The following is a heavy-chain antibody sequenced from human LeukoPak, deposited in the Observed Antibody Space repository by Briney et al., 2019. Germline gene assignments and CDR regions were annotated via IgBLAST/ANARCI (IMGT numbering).Heavy chain of an antibody. Sequence: GGSLRLSCAASGFTFSSYGMHWVRQAPGKGLEWVAVIWYDGSNKYYADSVKGRFTISRDNSKNTLYLQMNSLRAEDTAVYYCARGGMTGTTVFDWLLSDYWGQGTLVTVSS. CDR2: IWYDGSNK. D-gene: IGHD3-9*01. CDR3: ARGGMTGTTVFDWLLSDY. V-gene: IGHV3-33*01. J-gene: IGHJ4*02. CDR1: GFTFSSYG.